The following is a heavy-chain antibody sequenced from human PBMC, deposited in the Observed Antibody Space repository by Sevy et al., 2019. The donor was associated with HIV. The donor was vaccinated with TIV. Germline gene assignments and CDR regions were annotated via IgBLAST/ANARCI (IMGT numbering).Heavy chain of an antibody. V-gene: IGHV3-21*01. CDR2: ISSSSSYI. J-gene: IGHJ6*02. Sequence: GGSLRLSCAASGFTFSSYSMNWVRQAPGKGLEWVSSISSSSSYIYYADSVKGRFTISRDNAKNSLYLQMNGLRAEDTAVYYCARGRYCSSTSCYYLYYYYGMDVWGQGTTVTVSS. CDR3: ARGRYCSSTSCYYLYYYYGMDV. CDR1: GFTFSSYS. D-gene: IGHD2-2*01.